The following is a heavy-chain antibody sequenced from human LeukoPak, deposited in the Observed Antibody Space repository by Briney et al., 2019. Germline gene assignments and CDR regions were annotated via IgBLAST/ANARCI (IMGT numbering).Heavy chain of an antibody. CDR1: GGSISSYY. V-gene: IGHV4-4*07. D-gene: IGHD3-16*02. Sequence: SETLSLTCTVSGGSISSYYWSWIRQPAGKGLEWIGRIYTSGSTNYNPSLKSRVTMSVDTSKNQFSLKLSSVTAADTAVYYCARGMDAAGDDYVWGSYRQYYFDYWGQGTLVTVSS. CDR3: ARGMDAAGDDYVWGSYRQYYFDY. CDR2: IYTSGST. J-gene: IGHJ4*02.